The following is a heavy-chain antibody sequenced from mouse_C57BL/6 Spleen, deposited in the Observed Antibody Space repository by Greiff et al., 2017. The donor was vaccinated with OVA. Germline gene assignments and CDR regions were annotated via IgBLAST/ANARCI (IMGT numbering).Heavy chain of an antibody. D-gene: IGHD1-1*01. CDR3: AKGEFITTVVARMDY. V-gene: IGHV1-72*01. J-gene: IGHJ4*01. CDR2: IDPNSGGT. Sequence: QVQLQQPGAELVKPGASVKLSCKASGYTFTSYWMHWVKQRPGRGLEWIGRIDPNSGGTKYNEKFKSKATLTVDKPSSTAYMQLSSLTSEDSAVYYCAKGEFITTVVARMDYWGQGTSVTVSS. CDR1: GYTFTSYW.